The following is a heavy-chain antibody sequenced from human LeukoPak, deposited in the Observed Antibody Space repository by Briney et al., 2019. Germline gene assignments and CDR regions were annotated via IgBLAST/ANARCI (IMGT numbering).Heavy chain of an antibody. V-gene: IGHV1-46*01. J-gene: IGHJ4*02. CDR2: INPSGGST. CDR1: GYTFTSYY. Sequence: ASVKVSCKASGYTFTSYYMHWVRQAPGQGLEWMGIINPSGGSTTYAQKFQGRVTMTRDTSTSTVYMELSSLRSEDTAVYFCARGLYYLDCRGYFPLGFWGQGTPVTVSS. CDR3: ARGLYYLDCRGYFPLGF. D-gene: IGHD3-22*01.